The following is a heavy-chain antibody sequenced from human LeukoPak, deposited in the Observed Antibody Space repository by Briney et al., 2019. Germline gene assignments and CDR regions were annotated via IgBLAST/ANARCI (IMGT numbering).Heavy chain of an antibody. V-gene: IGHV1-46*01. J-gene: IGHJ4*02. CDR2: INPTGTGT. Sequence: ASVKVSCKASGYTFSNYYMHWVRQAPGQGLECMGLINPTGTGTNYAQKFRGRVTRTRDTSTTTVYMELSSLRSEDSAVYYCAREESGGYFDYWGQGTLVTVSS. CDR1: GYTFSNYY. CDR3: AREESGGYFDY. D-gene: IGHD2-8*02.